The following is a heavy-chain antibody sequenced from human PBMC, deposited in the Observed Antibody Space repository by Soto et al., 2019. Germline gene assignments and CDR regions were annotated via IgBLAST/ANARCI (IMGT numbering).Heavy chain of an antibody. Sequence: CRWISKPPGKGLEWIGYIYYSGSTNYNPSLKSRVTISVDTSKNQFSLKLSSVTAADTAVYYCARVDYGDYYAFDIWGQGTMVTVSS. V-gene: IGHV4-59*01. D-gene: IGHD4-17*01. CDR2: IYYSGST. CDR3: ARVDYGDYYAFDI. J-gene: IGHJ3*02.